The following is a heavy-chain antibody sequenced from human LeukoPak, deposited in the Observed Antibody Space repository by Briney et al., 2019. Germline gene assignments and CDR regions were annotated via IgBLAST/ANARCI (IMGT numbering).Heavy chain of an antibody. J-gene: IGHJ4*02. Sequence: GGSLRLSCAASGFTFSSYGMHWVRQAPGKGLEWVAVISYDGSNKYCADSVKGRFTISRDNSKNTLYLQMNSLRAEDTAVYYCARDPDCGGDCYHYFDYWGQGTLVTVST. CDR1: GFTFSSYG. D-gene: IGHD2-21*02. CDR2: ISYDGSNK. V-gene: IGHV3-30*03. CDR3: ARDPDCGGDCYHYFDY.